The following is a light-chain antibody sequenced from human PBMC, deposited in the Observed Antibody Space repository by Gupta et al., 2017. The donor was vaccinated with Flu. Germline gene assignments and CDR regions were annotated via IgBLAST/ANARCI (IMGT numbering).Light chain of an antibody. Sequence: SLGERATINCKSSQSVLYSSNNKNYLAWYQQKPGQPPELLISWASTRESGVPDRFSGSGSGTDFTLTISSLQAEDVAVYYCHQYYGTPPTFGGGTKVEIK. CDR3: HQYYGTPPT. V-gene: IGKV4-1*01. CDR2: WAS. J-gene: IGKJ4*01. CDR1: QSVLYSSNNKNY.